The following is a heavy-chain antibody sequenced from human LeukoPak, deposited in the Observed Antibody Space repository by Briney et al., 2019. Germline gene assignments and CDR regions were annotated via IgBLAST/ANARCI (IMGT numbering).Heavy chain of an antibody. J-gene: IGHJ4*02. D-gene: IGHD6-19*01. V-gene: IGHV1-2*02. Sequence: GASMKVSCKTSGYTFTGYYIYWLRQAPGQGLEWMGWTNPHSGGTNYAQKFQGRVTMTRDTSTSTAYMELSSLRSDDTAVYYCAAPDSSVWTSDFDHWGQGTLVTVSS. CDR1: GYTFTGYY. CDR3: AAPDSSVWTSDFDH. CDR2: TNPHSGGT.